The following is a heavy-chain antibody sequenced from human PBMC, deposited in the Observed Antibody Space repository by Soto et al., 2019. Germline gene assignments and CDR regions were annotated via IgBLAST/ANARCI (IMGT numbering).Heavy chain of an antibody. CDR1: GGSISSGNFS. D-gene: IGHD3-3*01. CDR3: ARSDFWSGYYTDY. V-gene: IGHV4-30-2*01. Sequence: PSETLSLTCTVSGGSISSGNFSWTWIRQPPGKGLEWIAYIFHTGSTFYNSSLKPRVSISVDRSKNQFSLKLSSVTAAYTAVYYCARSDFWSGYYTDYWGQGTLVTVSS. J-gene: IGHJ4*02. CDR2: IFHTGST.